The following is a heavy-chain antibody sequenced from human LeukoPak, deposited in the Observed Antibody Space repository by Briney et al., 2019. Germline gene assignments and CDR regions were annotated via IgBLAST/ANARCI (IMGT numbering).Heavy chain of an antibody. CDR2: IYSGGST. J-gene: IGHJ4*02. CDR1: GFTFSNSA. Sequence: GCSLTLSCAASGFTFSNSAMNWVRQAPGKGLEGDSVIYSGGSTYYADSVKGRFTISRDNSKNTLSLQMNSLRAEDTAVYYCAREMVRGVIDYWGQGTLVTVSS. V-gene: IGHV3-53*01. CDR3: AREMVRGVIDY. D-gene: IGHD3-10*01.